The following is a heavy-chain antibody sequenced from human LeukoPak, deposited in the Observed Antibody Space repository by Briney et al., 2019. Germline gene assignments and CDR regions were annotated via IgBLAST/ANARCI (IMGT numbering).Heavy chain of an antibody. D-gene: IGHD1-14*01. CDR3: ATETNGRHYDY. V-gene: IGHV3-74*01. CDR1: GFTFSSYW. J-gene: IGHJ4*02. Sequence: GGSLRLSCAASGFTFSSYWMHWVRQAPGKGLVWVSRINSDGSSTSYTDSVKGRFTISRDNAKNFLYLQMDSLRAEDTAVYYCATETNGRHYDYWGQGTLLTVSS. CDR2: INSDGSST.